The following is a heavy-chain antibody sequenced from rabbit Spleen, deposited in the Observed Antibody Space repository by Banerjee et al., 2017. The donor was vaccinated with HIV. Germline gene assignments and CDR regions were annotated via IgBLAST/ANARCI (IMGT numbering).Heavy chain of an antibody. CDR1: GFSFSNKAV. D-gene: IGHD1-1*01. V-gene: IGHV1S45*01. CDR2: INAVTGKP. CDR3: TRDDGSGHYIDGYFNL. J-gene: IGHJ4*01. Sequence: QERLLESGGGLVKPEGSLKLSCTGSGFSFSNKAVMCWVRQAPGKGLEWIACINAVTGKPIYASWVNGRFTISKTSSTTVFLQMTSLTAADTATYFCTRDDGSGHYIDGYFNLWGQGTLSPS.